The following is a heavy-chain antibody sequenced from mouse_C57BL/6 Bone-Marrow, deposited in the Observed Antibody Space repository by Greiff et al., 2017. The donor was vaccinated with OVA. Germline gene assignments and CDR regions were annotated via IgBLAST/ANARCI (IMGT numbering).Heavy chain of an antibody. CDR2: INPSSGYT. CDR1: GYTFTSYT. V-gene: IGHV1-4*01. J-gene: IGHJ2*01. Sequence: QVQLKQSGAELARPGASVRMSCKASGYTFTSYTMHWVKQRPGQGLEWIGYINPSSGYTKYNQKFKDKVTLSADKSSSTTYMQLSSLTSEDSAVYYCEAPYYDYDGRGFDYWGQGTTLTVSS. CDR3: EAPYYDYDGRGFDY. D-gene: IGHD2-4*01.